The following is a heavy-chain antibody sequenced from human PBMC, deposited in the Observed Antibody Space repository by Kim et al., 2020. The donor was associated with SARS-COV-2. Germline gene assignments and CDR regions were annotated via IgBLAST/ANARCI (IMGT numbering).Heavy chain of an antibody. V-gene: IGHV4-59*13. CDR1: GGSISSYY. CDR2: TYYSGST. Sequence: SETLSLTCTVSGGSISSYYWSWIRQSPGKGLEWIGNTYYSGSTKYNPSLKSRVTILVDTAKNQISLNLRSVTAADTAVYYCARGSRSKTDAPDYWGQ. D-gene: IGHD3-10*01. J-gene: IGHJ4*02. CDR3: ARGSRSKTDAPDY.